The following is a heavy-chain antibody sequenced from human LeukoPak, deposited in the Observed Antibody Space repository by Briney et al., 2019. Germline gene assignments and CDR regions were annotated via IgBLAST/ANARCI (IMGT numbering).Heavy chain of an antibody. J-gene: IGHJ4*02. D-gene: IGHD5-18*01. CDR1: GFTFDDYG. CDR3: ARAGVGADTAMELGY. CDR2: INWYGGST. V-gene: IGHV3-20*04. Sequence: PGGSLRLSCAASGFTFDDYGMSWVRQAPGKGLEWVSGINWYGGSTGYADSVKGRFTISRDNAKNSLYLQMNSLRAEDTALYYCARAGVGADTAMELGYWGQGTLVTVSS.